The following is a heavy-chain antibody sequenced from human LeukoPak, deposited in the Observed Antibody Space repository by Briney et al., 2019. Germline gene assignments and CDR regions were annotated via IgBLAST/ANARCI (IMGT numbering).Heavy chain of an antibody. CDR1: GGSFSGYY. Sequence: SETLSLTCAVYGGSFSGYYWSWIRQPPGKGLEWIGEINHSGSTNYNPSLKSRVTISVDTSKNQFSLKLSSVTAADTAVYYCASLRITMIVDAFDIRGQGTMVTVSS. CDR2: INHSGST. D-gene: IGHD3-22*01. V-gene: IGHV4-34*01. J-gene: IGHJ3*02. CDR3: ASLRITMIVDAFDI.